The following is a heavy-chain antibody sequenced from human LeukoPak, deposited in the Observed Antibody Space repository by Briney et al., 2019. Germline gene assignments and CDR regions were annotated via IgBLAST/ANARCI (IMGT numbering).Heavy chain of an antibody. Sequence: GESLKISXKGSGYSFTSYWIGWVRQMPGKGLEWMGIIYPGDSDTIYSPSFQGQVTISADESISTAYLQWGSLKASDTAMYYCAREPDYYDSSGYSFDYWGQGTLVTVSS. D-gene: IGHD3-22*01. CDR2: IYPGDSDT. J-gene: IGHJ4*02. CDR3: AREPDYYDSSGYSFDY. V-gene: IGHV5-51*01. CDR1: GYSFTSYW.